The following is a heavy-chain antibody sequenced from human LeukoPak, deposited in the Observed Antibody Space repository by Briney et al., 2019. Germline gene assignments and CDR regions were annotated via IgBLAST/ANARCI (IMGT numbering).Heavy chain of an antibody. D-gene: IGHD6-19*01. J-gene: IGHJ3*02. CDR1: GYTFTGYY. CDR2: INPSGGST. V-gene: IGHV1-46*01. Sequence: ASVKVSCKASGYTFTGYYMHWVRQAPGQGLEWMGIINPSGGSTSYAQKFQGRVTMTRDTSTSTVYMELSRLRSDDTAVYYCARTPGYSSGWYYAFDIWGQGTMVTVSS. CDR3: ARTPGYSSGWYYAFDI.